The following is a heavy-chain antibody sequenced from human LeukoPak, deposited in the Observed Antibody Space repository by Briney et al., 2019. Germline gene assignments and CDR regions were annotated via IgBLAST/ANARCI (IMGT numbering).Heavy chain of an antibody. V-gene: IGHV3-30*02. CDR3: ARDLAVPGKEF. Sequence: PGGSLRLSCAASGFTFSSYGMHWVRQAPGKGLEWVAFIRYDGSNKYYADSVKGRFTISRDNSKNTLYLHVNSLRPEDTAVYYCARDLAVPGKEFWGRGTRVIVSS. J-gene: IGHJ4*02. CDR2: IRYDGSNK. D-gene: IGHD6-19*01. CDR1: GFTFSSYG.